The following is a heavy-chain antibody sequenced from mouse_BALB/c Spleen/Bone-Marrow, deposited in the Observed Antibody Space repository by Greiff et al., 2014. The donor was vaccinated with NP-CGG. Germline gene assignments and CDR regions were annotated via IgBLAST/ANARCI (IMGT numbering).Heavy chain of an antibody. Sequence: QVQLQQSGPGLVAPSQSLSITCTVSGFPLTNYGVHWVRQPPGKGLEWLGVIWAGGSTNYSSALMSRLSITKDNSKSQVFLKMNSLQTDDTAMYYCARDRYYDYYFDYWGQGTTLTVSS. D-gene: IGHD2-4*01. CDR3: ARDRYYDYYFDY. CDR2: IWAGGST. CDR1: GFPLTNYG. V-gene: IGHV2-9*02. J-gene: IGHJ2*01.